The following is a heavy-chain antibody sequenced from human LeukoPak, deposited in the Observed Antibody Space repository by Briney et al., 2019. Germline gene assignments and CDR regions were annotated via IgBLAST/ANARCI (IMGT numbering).Heavy chain of an antibody. CDR1: GFTFSSYA. CDR3: ARDLGGWYQFDY. Sequence: PGGSLRLSCAASGFTFSSYAMSWVRQAPGKGLEWVSAISGSGGSTYYADSVKGRFTISRDNSKNTLYLQMNSLRAEDTAVYYCARDLGGWYQFDYWGQGTLVTVSS. J-gene: IGHJ4*02. CDR2: ISGSGGST. V-gene: IGHV3-23*01. D-gene: IGHD6-19*01.